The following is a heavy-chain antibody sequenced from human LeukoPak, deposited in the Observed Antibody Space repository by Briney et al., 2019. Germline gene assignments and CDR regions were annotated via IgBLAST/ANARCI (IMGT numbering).Heavy chain of an antibody. J-gene: IGHJ5*02. V-gene: IGHV5-51*01. Sequence: GESLKISCKGSGYSFTSYWIGCVRQMPGKGLELMGIIYPGDSDTRYSPSFQGQVTISADKSINTAYLQWSSLKASDTAIYYCVRRDITSRYVVWFDPWGQGTPVTVSS. CDR1: GYSFTSYW. CDR3: VRRDITSRYVVWFDP. D-gene: IGHD2-2*01. CDR2: IYPGDSDT.